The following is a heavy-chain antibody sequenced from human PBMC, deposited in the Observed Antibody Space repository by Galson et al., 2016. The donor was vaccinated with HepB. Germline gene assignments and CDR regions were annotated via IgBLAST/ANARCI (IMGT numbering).Heavy chain of an antibody. CDR3: AKGAGYDYGDVLDF. Sequence: SLRLSCAASGFLFNSYAMSWVRQAPGKGLEWVSSISGSGTSTYYADSVRGRLTISRDNSKKTLYLQMNGLRAEDTAVYYCAKGAGYDYGDVLDFWGQGTLVTVSS. CDR1: GFLFNSYA. CDR2: ISGSGTST. J-gene: IGHJ4*02. D-gene: IGHD4-17*01. V-gene: IGHV3-23*01.